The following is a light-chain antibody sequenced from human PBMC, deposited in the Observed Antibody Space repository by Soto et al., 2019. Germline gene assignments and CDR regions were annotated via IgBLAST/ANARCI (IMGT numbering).Light chain of an antibody. V-gene: IGKV1-9*01. CDR1: QGISSY. CDR3: QQPNSYPLT. J-gene: IGKJ4*01. CDR2: GAT. Sequence: DIQLTQSPSFLSASVGDRVTITCRASQGISSYLAWYQQKPGKAPKVLMYGATTLQSGVPSRFRGSGSGTEFTLTISNLQHEDSATYFCQQPNSYPLTFGGGTKVDIK.